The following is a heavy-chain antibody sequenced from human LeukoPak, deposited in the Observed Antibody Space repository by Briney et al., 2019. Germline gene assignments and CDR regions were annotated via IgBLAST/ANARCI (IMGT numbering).Heavy chain of an antibody. CDR1: GFTFSNYA. CDR3: ARRYCGDDCYPYYFDY. Sequence: EGSLRLSCAASGFTFSNYAMSWVRQTPEKGLEWVSAITGRSDSTYYADSVKGRFTVSRDNSKNTLYLQMNSLRVEDTAIYYCARRYCGDDCYPYYFDYWGQGTLVSVSS. J-gene: IGHJ4*02. V-gene: IGHV3-23*01. CDR2: ITGRSDST. D-gene: IGHD2-21*02.